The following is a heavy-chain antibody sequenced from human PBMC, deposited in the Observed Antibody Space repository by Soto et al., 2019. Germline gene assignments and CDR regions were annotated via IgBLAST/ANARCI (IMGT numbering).Heavy chain of an antibody. V-gene: IGHV4-61*08. CDR3: ARHTPAISISDH. CDR2: IYYSGST. CDR1: GGSISSGGYY. Sequence: PSETLSLTCTVSGGSISSGGYYWSWIRQHPGKGLEWIGYIYYSGSTNYNPSLKSRVTISVDTSKNQFSLKLSSVTAADTAVYYCARHTPAISISDHWGQGTLVTVSS. J-gene: IGHJ4*02. D-gene: IGHD2-15*01.